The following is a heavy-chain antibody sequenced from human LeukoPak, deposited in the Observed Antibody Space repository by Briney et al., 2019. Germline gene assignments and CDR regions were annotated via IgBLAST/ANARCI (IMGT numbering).Heavy chain of an antibody. Sequence: GGSLRLSCAASGFTFSSYAMSWVRQVPGKGLEWVSAISGSGGSTYYADSVKGRFTISRDNSKNTLYLQMNSLRAEDTAVYYCAKDSGSQGWFDPWGQGTLVTVSS. CDR2: ISGSGGST. V-gene: IGHV3-23*01. J-gene: IGHJ5*02. CDR1: GFTFSSYA. D-gene: IGHD1-26*01. CDR3: AKDSGSQGWFDP.